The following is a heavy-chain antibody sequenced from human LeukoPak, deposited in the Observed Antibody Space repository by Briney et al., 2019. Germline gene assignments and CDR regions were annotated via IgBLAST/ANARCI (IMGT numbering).Heavy chain of an antibody. CDR2: INHSGRT. CDR3: ARTKEYYYGSGTYYKKEKYYHYYGMDV. J-gene: IGHJ6*02. V-gene: IGHV4-34*01. Sequence: SETLSLTCAVYGGSFSGYYWSWIRQPPGTGLEWIGEINHSGRTNYNPSLKSRVTISVDTSKNQFSLKLSSVTAADTAVYYCARTKEYYYGSGTYYKKEKYYHYYGMDVWGRGNTVTVSS. CDR1: GGSFSGYY. D-gene: IGHD3-10*01.